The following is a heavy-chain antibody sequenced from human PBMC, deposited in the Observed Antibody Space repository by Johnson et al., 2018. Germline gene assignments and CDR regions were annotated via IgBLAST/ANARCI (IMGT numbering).Heavy chain of an antibody. CDR3: ARAHGMDV. CDR2: ISWNSGSI. J-gene: IGHJ6*02. V-gene: IGHV3-9*01. CDR1: GFTFDDYA. Sequence: VQLVQSGGGLVQPGRSLRLSCAVSGFTFDDYAMHWVRQAPGKGLEWVSGISWNSGSIGYADSVAGRFTISRDNAKNSLYLQMNSLRAEDTAVYYCARAHGMDVWGQGTTVTVSS.